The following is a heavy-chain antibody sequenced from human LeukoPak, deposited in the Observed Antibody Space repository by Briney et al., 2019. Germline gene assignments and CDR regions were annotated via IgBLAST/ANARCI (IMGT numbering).Heavy chain of an antibody. V-gene: IGHV4-30-4*01. J-gene: IGHJ4*02. CDR2: IYYSGST. D-gene: IGHD4-17*01. Sequence: SETLSLTCTVSGGSISSGGYYWSWIRQPPGEGLEWIGYIYYSGSTYYHPSLKSRVTISLDTSKNQFSLKLSSVTAADTAVYYCGRVTTVTTSFYFDYWGQGTLVTVSS. CDR1: GGSISSGGYY. CDR3: GRVTTVTTSFYFDY.